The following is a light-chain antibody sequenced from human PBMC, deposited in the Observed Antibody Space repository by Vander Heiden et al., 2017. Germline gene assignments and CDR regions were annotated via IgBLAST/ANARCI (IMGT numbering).Light chain of an antibody. Sequence: QSALTQPASVSGSPGQSLPISCTGTSSDVGGYNYVSWYQQHPGKAPKLMMYEVSNRPSGVSNRFSGSKSGNTASPTISGLQAEEEADYYCSSETSSSTPDVFGTGTKVTVL. V-gene: IGLV2-14*01. CDR3: SSETSSSTPDV. J-gene: IGLJ1*01. CDR1: SSDVGGYNY. CDR2: EVS.